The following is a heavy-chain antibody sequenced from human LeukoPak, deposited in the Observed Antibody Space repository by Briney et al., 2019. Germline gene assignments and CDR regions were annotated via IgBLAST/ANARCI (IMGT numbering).Heavy chain of an antibody. CDR3: ARGHTGSYYYYYMDV. CDR2: INSDGSST. J-gene: IGHJ6*03. CDR1: GFTFSSYW. D-gene: IGHD2-15*01. V-gene: IGHV3-74*01. Sequence: PGGSLRLSCAASGFTFSSYWMHWVRQAPGKGLVWVSRINSDGSSTSYADSVKGRFTISRDNAKNTLYLQMNSLRAEDTAVYYCARGHTGSYYYYYMDVWGKGTTVTVSS.